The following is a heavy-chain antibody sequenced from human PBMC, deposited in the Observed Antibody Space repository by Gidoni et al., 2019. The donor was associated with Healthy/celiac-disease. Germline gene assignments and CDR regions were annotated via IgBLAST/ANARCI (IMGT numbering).Heavy chain of an antibody. CDR2: ISYEGSNK. J-gene: IGHJ5*02. CDR1: GFTFSSYG. Sequence: VQLVESGGGVVQPGRSLRLSCAASGFTFSSYGMHGVRQAPGKGLEWVAVISYEGSNKYYADSVKGRFTISRDNSKNTLYLQMNSLRAEDTAVYYCAKDGANCSGGSCYLTNWFDPWGQGTLVTVSS. CDR3: AKDGANCSGGSCYLTNWFDP. D-gene: IGHD2-15*01. V-gene: IGHV3-30*18.